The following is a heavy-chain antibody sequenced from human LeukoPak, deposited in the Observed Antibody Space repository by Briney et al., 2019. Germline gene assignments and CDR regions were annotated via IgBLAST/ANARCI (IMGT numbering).Heavy chain of an antibody. V-gene: IGHV1-8*01. Sequence: ASVKVSCKASGYTFTSYDINWVRQASGQGLEWMGWMNPNSGNTGYAQKFQGRVTMTRNTSISTAYMELSSLRSEDTAVYYCARDCSGGSCYNWFDPWGQGTLVTVSS. CDR1: GYTFTSYD. J-gene: IGHJ5*02. CDR2: MNPNSGNT. D-gene: IGHD2-15*01. CDR3: ARDCSGGSCYNWFDP.